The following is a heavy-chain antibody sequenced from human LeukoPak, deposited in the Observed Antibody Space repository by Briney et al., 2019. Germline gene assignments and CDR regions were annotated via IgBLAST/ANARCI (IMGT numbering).Heavy chain of an antibody. CDR1: GYTFTSYD. V-gene: IGHV1-8*01. CDR3: ARSPYGSGRGGYYYYYGMDV. D-gene: IGHD3-10*01. Sequence: ASVKVSCKASGYTFTSYDINWVRQAPGQGLEWMGWMNPNSGNSGYAQKFQGRVTMTRNTSISTAYMELRSLRSEDTAVYYCARSPYGSGRGGYYYYYGMDVWGQGTTVTVSS. CDR2: MNPNSGNS. J-gene: IGHJ6*02.